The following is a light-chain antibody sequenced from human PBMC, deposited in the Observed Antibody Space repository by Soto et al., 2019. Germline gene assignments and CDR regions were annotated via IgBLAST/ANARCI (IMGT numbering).Light chain of an antibody. CDR3: QQYKSYPWT. J-gene: IGKJ1*01. CDR1: QTISNF. CDR2: RAS. Sequence: DIQMTQSPSTLSAFVGDSVAITCRASQTISNFLAWYQQKPGKAPKLLFYRASNLEGGVPSRFSGGGSGPEFTLTINSLPTDDSATYYCQQYKSYPWTFGQGTKVEI. V-gene: IGKV1-5*03.